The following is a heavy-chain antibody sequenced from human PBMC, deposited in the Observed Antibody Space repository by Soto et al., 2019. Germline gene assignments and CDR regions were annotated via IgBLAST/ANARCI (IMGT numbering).Heavy chain of an antibody. D-gene: IGHD2-15*01. CDR2: IYYSGST. CDR1: GGSISSYY. V-gene: IGHV4-59*01. CDR3: ARTAGGSPRAYYYYGMDV. J-gene: IGHJ6*02. Sequence: SETLSLTCTVSGGSISSYYCSWIRQPPGKGLEWIGYIYYSGSTNYNPSLKSRVTISVDTSKNQFSLKLSSVTAADTAVYYCARTAGGSPRAYYYYGMDVWGQGTTVTVSS.